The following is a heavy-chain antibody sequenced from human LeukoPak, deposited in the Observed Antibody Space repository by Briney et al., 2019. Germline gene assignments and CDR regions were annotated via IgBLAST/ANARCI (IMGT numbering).Heavy chain of an antibody. CDR3: ARINIAADGNPLDY. V-gene: IGHV4-34*01. CDR2: INHSGST. J-gene: IGHJ4*02. Sequence: PSETLSLTCAVYGGSFSGYYWSWIRQPPGEGLEWIGEINHSGSTNYNSSLKSRVTISVDTSKNRFSLKLRSVTAADTAMYYRARINIAADGNPLDYWGQGTLVTVSS. D-gene: IGHD6-13*01. CDR1: GGSFSGYY.